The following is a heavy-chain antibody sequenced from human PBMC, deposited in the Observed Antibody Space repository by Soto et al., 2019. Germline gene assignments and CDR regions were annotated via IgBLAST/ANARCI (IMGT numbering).Heavy chain of an antibody. V-gene: IGHV4-59*12. CDR2: IYYSGKT. J-gene: IGHJ4*02. D-gene: IGHD2-15*01. CDR3: ERSYLGGNFDS. Sequence: HVQLHESGPGLVKPSETLSLTCIVSGDSMTNAYWTWIRRPPAKGLEWIGYIYYSGKTDYNPSFQSRVTISTDTSRKHFSLTLSSVTAADTSMYYCERSYLGGNFDSWGQGTLVTVSS. CDR1: GDSMTNAY.